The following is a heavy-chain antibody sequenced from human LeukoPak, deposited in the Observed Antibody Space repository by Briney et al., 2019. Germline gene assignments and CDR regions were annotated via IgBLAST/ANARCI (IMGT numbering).Heavy chain of an antibody. CDR1: GYTFTSYD. V-gene: IGHV1-8*03. Sequence: ASVKVSCKASGYTFTSYDINSVRQATGQGLEWMGWMNPNSGNTGFAQKFQGRVTFTRNTSLSTAYMELSSLRSEDTAVYYCARWVLVVVPAAMQGQPYYYYGMDVWGQGTTVTVSS. J-gene: IGHJ6*02. D-gene: IGHD2-2*01. CDR2: MNPNSGNT. CDR3: ARWVLVVVPAAMQGQPYYYYGMDV.